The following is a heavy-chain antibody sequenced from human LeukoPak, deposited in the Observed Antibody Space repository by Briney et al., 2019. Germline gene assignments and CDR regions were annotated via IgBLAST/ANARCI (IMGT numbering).Heavy chain of an antibody. J-gene: IGHJ4*02. CDR1: GYTFTGYY. D-gene: IGHD3-10*01. Sequence: ASVKVSCKASGYTFTGYYIHWLRQAPGQGLEWMGFINPNSGGTNYAQKFQGRITMTRDTSISTAYMELSSLTSDDTAVYYCARDLEGYHYGSGNYPQWGQGTLITVSS. V-gene: IGHV1-2*02. CDR3: ARDLEGYHYGSGNYPQ. CDR2: INPNSGGT.